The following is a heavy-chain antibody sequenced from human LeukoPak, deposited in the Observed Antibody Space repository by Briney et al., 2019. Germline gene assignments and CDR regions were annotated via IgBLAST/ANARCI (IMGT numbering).Heavy chain of an antibody. CDR2: ISSDGSST. CDR3: ARDQRVTGRPDIDY. J-gene: IGHJ4*02. Sequence: GGSLGLSCAASGFTFRNHWMHWVRQTPGKGLVWVSRISSDGSSTTYADSVKGRFTISRDNAKNTLYLQMNNLRAEDTAMYYCARDQRVTGRPDIDYWGQGTLVIVSS. CDR1: GFTFRNHW. D-gene: IGHD6-6*01. V-gene: IGHV3-74*03.